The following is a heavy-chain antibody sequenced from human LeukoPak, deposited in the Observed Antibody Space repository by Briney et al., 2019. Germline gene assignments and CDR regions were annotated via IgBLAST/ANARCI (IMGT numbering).Heavy chain of an antibody. CDR3: ARDQDTAMVFPMSVGY. D-gene: IGHD5-18*01. Sequence: GASVKVSCKASGYTFTSYYMHWVRQAPGQGLEWMGIINPSGGSTSYAQKFQGRVTMTTDTSTSTAYMELRSLRSDDTAVYYCARDQDTAMVFPMSVGYWGQGTLVTVSS. CDR2: INPSGGST. CDR1: GYTFTSYY. V-gene: IGHV1-46*01. J-gene: IGHJ4*02.